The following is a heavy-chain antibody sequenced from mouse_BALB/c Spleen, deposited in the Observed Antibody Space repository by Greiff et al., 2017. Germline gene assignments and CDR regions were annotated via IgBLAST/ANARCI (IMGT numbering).Heavy chain of an antibody. CDR1: GFNIKDYY. CDR2: IDPENGNT. Sequence: DVQLQESGAELVRPGALVKLSCKASGFNIKDYYMHWVKQRPEQGLEWIGWIDPENGNTIYDPKFQGKASITADTSSNTAYLQLSSLTSEDTAVYYCARSGELLYAMDYWGQGTSVTVSS. V-gene: IGHV14-1*02. CDR3: ARSGELLYAMDY. D-gene: IGHD2-1*01. J-gene: IGHJ4*01.